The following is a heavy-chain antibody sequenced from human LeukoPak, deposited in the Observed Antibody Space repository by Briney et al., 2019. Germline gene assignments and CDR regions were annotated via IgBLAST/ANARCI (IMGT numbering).Heavy chain of an antibody. CDR2: IYPGDSDT. CDR3: ARRRSYCSGGSCYGLVGFDY. Sequence: GESLKISCKGSGYSFTSYWIGWGRQMPGKGLEGMGIIYPGDSDTRYSPSFQGQVTISADKSISTAYLQWSSLKASDTAMYYCARRRSYCSGGSCYGLVGFDYWGQGTLVTVSS. J-gene: IGHJ4*02. D-gene: IGHD2-15*01. CDR1: GYSFTSYW. V-gene: IGHV5-51*01.